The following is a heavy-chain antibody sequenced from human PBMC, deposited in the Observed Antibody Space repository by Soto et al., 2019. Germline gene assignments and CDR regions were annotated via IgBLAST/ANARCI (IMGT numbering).Heavy chain of an antibody. CDR3: AAELYTGGRCCSFDI. J-gene: IGHJ3*02. CDR1: GFSFTNSA. D-gene: IGHD2-15*01. CDR2: IIIAGGST. Sequence: QMQVVQSGPEVKRPGTSVKVPCKASGFSFTNSAVPWVRQARGQRLEWIGYIIIAGGSTKYAQNLQGRITIAREMSTSTADMELSSLRSEDTAIYYCAAELYTGGRCCSFDIWGQGTVVTVSS. V-gene: IGHV1-58*01.